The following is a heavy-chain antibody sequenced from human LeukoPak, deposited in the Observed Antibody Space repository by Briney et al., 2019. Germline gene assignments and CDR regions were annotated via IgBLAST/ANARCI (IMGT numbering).Heavy chain of an antibody. J-gene: IGHJ5*02. CDR1: GFTFSSYS. Sequence: GGSLRLSCAASGFTFSSYSMNWVRQAPGKGLEWVSSISSSSYIYYADSVKGRFTISRDNAKNSLYLQMNSLRAEDTAVYYCARDLGYYYDSSGYPTGGAWFDPWGQGTLVTVSS. V-gene: IGHV3-21*01. CDR2: ISSSSYI. D-gene: IGHD3-22*01. CDR3: ARDLGYYYDSSGYPTGGAWFDP.